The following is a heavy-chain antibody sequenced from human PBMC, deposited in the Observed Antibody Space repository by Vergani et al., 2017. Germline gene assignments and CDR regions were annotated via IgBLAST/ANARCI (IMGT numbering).Heavy chain of an antibody. J-gene: IGHJ6*02. CDR3: ARDLIAAAVIDYYYRMDV. CDR1: GFTFSSYE. CDR2: ISSSGSTI. V-gene: IGHV3-48*03. Sequence: EVQLVESGGGLVQPGGSLRLSCAASGFTFSSYEMNWVRQAPGKGLELVSYISSSGSTIYYADSVKGRFTISRDNAKNSLYLQMNSLRAEYTAVYYCARDLIAAAVIDYYYRMDVWGQGP. D-gene: IGHD6-13*01.